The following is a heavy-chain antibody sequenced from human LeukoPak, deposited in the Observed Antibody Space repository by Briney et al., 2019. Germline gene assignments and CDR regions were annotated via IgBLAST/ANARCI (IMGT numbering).Heavy chain of an antibody. V-gene: IGHV3-53*01. Sequence: PGGSLRLSCVASGFTFSSNYMSWVRQAPGKGLEGGAVFYSGGSTYYADSVKGRFTISRDNSKNTLYLQMNSLRAEDTAVYYCASGSGSYRTPYYYMDVWGTGTTVTVSS. D-gene: IGHD3-10*01. CDR3: ASGSGSYRTPYYYMDV. J-gene: IGHJ6*03. CDR2: FYSGGST. CDR1: GFTFSSNY.